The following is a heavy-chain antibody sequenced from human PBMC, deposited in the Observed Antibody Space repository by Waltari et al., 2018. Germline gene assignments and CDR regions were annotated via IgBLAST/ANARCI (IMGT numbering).Heavy chain of an antibody. CDR3: ARGPFGYFDL. CDR1: GYSISSGYY. CDR2: IYHSGST. D-gene: IGHD3-16*01. V-gene: IGHV4-38-2*01. J-gene: IGHJ2*01. Sequence: QVQLQESGPGLVKPSETLSLTCAVSGYSISSGYYWGWIRQPPGKGLEWIGSIYHSGSTYYNPSLKSRVTISVDTSKNQFSLKLSSVTAADTAVYYCARGPFGYFDLWGRGTLVTVSS.